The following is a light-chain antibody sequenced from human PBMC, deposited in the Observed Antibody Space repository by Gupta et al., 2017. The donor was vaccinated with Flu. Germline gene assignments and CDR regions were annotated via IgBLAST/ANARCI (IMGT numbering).Light chain of an antibody. J-gene: IGLJ3*02. V-gene: IGLV3-21*02. CDR3: QVWDSSSDRGV. CDR2: DDS. CDR1: NIATKT. Sequence: SYVLTQPPSVSVAPGQTARITCGGNNIATKTVHWYQQKPGQAPVLVVNDDSDRPSGIPERFSGSNSGNTATLTISRVEVGDEADYYCQVWDSSSDRGVFGGGTKLTGL.